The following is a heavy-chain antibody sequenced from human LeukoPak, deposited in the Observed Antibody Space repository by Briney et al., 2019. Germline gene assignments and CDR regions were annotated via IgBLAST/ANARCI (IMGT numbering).Heavy chain of an antibody. CDR1: GYTFTTYG. CDR2: ISTYNGNT. D-gene: IGHD5-18*01. Sequence: ASVKVSCRSSGYTFTTYGITWVRQAPGQGLEWMGWISTYNGNTNYAQKLQGRVTMTADTSTSTAYMELRSLRSDDTAMYYCARDRMDTGTYFDYWGQGTLVTVSS. CDR3: ARDRMDTGTYFDY. J-gene: IGHJ4*02. V-gene: IGHV1-18*01.